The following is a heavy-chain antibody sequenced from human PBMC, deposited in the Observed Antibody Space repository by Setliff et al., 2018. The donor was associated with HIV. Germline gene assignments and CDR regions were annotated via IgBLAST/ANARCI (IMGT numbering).Heavy chain of an antibody. CDR3: ARTPSRGGFDY. CDR1: GGSINSYF. V-gene: IGHV4-59*01. J-gene: IGHJ4*02. D-gene: IGHD3-16*01. Sequence: SETLSLTCTVSGGSINSYFWSWIRQPPGKGLEWIASICYTGSTNYNPSLKSRVTISLDTSKNQFSLNVNSVTAADTAVYYCARTPSRGGFDYWGQGTLVTV. CDR2: ICYTGST.